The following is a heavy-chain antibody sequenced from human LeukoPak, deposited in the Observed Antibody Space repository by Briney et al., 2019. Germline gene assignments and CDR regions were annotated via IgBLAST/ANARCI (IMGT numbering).Heavy chain of an antibody. Sequence: GGSLLLSCAASGFTFSSEAMSSGRQAPGKGLEWVSAISGSGDSTNYADSVKGQFTISRDHSQNPLYLQMNSLRAEDTAVYYCAKVPRWAYSSGWYYFDYWGQGTLVTVSS. CDR2: ISGSGDST. CDR1: GFTFSSEA. J-gene: IGHJ4*02. D-gene: IGHD6-19*01. V-gene: IGHV3-23*01. CDR3: AKVPRWAYSSGWYYFDY.